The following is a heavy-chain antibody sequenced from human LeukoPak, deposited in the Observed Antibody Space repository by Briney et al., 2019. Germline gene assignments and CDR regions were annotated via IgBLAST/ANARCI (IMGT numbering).Heavy chain of an antibody. V-gene: IGHV3-30-3*01. CDR2: ISYHGSNK. J-gene: IGHJ3*02. D-gene: IGHD3-10*01. CDR1: GFTFSSYV. CDR3: AREHGDDAFDI. Sequence: GGSLRLSCAASGFTFSSYVMHWVRQAPGKGLEWVALISYHGSNKYYADSVKGRFTISRDNSKNTLYLQMNSLRAEDTAVYYCAREHGDDAFDIWGQGTMVTVSS.